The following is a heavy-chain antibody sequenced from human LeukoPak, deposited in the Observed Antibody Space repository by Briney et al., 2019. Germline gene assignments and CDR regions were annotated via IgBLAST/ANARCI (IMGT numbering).Heavy chain of an antibody. Sequence: GGSLRLSCTASGFIFSNYAMSWVRQAPGKGLEWVSSISGGGGNIYYVDSVKGRFTVSRDNSKNTLSLQMNSLRAGDTAVYYCVKEDQFSTGYHLVYWGQGTLVTVSS. V-gene: IGHV3-23*01. CDR2: ISGGGGNI. J-gene: IGHJ4*02. CDR1: GFIFSNYA. CDR3: VKEDQFSTGYHLVY. D-gene: IGHD3/OR15-3a*01.